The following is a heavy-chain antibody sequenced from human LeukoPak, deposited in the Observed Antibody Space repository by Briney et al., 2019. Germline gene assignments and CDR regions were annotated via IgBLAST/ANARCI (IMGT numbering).Heavy chain of an antibody. CDR3: ARGKLLGSSGYYSGVFDY. V-gene: IGHV1-69*05. CDR1: GGTFSSYA. J-gene: IGHJ4*02. CDR2: NIPIFGTA. Sequence: GSSVKVSCKASGGTFSSYAISWVRQAPGQGLEWMGGNIPIFGTANYAQKFQGRVTITTDESTSTAYMELSSLRSEDTAVYYCARGKLLGSSGYYSGVFDYRGQGTLVTVSS. D-gene: IGHD3-22*01.